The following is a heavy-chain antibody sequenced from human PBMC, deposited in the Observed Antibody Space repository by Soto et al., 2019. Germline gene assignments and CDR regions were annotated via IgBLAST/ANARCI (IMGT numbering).Heavy chain of an antibody. V-gene: IGHV3-23*01. D-gene: IGHD5-18*01. CDR3: AKRTAPLDAFDI. J-gene: IGHJ3*02. CDR2: ISGSGGST. Sequence: GGSLRLSCAASGFTFSSYAMSWVRQAPGKGLEWVSAISGSGGSTYYADSVKGRFTISRDNSKNTLYLQMNSLRAEDAAVYYCAKRTAPLDAFDIWGQGTMVTVSS. CDR1: GFTFSSYA.